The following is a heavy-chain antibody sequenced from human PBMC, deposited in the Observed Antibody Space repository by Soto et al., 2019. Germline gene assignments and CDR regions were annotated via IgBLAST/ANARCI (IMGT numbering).Heavy chain of an antibody. CDR2: IWYDGSNK. J-gene: IGHJ6*02. V-gene: IGHV3-33*01. D-gene: IGHD6-13*01. Sequence: PGGSLRLSCAASGFTFSSYGMHWVRQAPGKGLEWVAVIWYDGSNKYYADSVKGRFTISRDNSKNTLYLQMNSLRAEDTAVYYCARDLIAAAGTTIYYYYYGMDVWGQGTTVTVSS. CDR3: ARDLIAAAGTTIYYYYYGMDV. CDR1: GFTFSSYG.